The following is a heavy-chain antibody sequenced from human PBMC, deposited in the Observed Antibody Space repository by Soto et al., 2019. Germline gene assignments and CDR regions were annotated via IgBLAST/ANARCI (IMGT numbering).Heavy chain of an antibody. V-gene: IGHV1-8*01. J-gene: IGHJ4*02. CDR3: ARWYNWNDGVDY. Sequence: QVQLVQSGAEVKKPGASVKVSCKASGYTFTSYDINWVRQATGQGLEWMGWMNPNSGNTGYARKFQGRVTMTRNTSISTAYMELSSLRSEDTAVYYCARWYNWNDGVDYWGQGTLVTVSS. D-gene: IGHD1-20*01. CDR1: GYTFTSYD. CDR2: MNPNSGNT.